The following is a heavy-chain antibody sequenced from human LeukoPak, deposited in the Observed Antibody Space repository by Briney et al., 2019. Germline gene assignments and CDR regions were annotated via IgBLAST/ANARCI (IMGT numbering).Heavy chain of an antibody. V-gene: IGHV4-59*01. Sequence: SETLSLTCTVSGGSISSYYWSWIRQPPGKGLEWIGYICYSGSTNYNPSLKSRVTISVDTSKNQFSLKLSSVTAADTAVYYCARSPLYYDILTGKFDPWGQGTLVTVSS. D-gene: IGHD3-9*01. CDR1: GGSISSYY. J-gene: IGHJ5*02. CDR2: ICYSGST. CDR3: ARSPLYYDILTGKFDP.